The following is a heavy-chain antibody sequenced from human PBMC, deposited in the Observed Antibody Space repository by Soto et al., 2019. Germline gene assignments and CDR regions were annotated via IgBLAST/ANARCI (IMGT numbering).Heavy chain of an antibody. V-gene: IGHV4-31*03. J-gene: IGHJ5*02. D-gene: IGHD3-10*01. CDR1: GGSISSGGYY. CDR3: AREIGYYGSGSYYPYNWFDP. Sequence: SETLSLTCTVSGGSISSGGYYWSWIRQHPGKGLEWIGYIYYSGSTYYNPSLKSRVTISVDTSKNQFSLKLSSVTAADTAVYYCAREIGYYGSGSYYPYNWFDPWGQGTLVTVSS. CDR2: IYYSGST.